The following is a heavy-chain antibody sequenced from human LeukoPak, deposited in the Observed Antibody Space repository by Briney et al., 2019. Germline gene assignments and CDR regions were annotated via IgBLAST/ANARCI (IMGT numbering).Heavy chain of an antibody. J-gene: IGHJ4*02. D-gene: IGHD3-10*01. V-gene: IGHV3-53*05. CDR3: ARGQGK. CDR2: ILIGGGT. Sequence: GGSLRLSCTASGFTFGDYAMSWVRQAPGKGLEWVSIILIGGGTDYADSVKGRFTISRDTSKNTLYLDMNRLRIEDTAIYYCARGQGKWGQGTLVTVSS. CDR1: GFTFGDYA.